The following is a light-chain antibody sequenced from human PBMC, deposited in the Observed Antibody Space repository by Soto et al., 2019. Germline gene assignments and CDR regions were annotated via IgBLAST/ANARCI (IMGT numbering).Light chain of an antibody. CDR1: QSVSSY. V-gene: IGKV3-11*01. CDR3: QQRSDWPIT. J-gene: IGKJ5*01. Sequence: ETVLTHYPATLSLSASERGTLXCMASQSVSSYLAWYHNKPGQPPSLLIYDASKRATGTPARFSGSGSGTDFTLTISSLEPEDFAVYYCQQRSDWPITFGQGTRLEI. CDR2: DAS.